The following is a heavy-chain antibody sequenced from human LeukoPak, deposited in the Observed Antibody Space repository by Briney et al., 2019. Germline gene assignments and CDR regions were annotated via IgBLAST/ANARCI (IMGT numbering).Heavy chain of an antibody. V-gene: IGHV4-34*01. Sequence: SETLSLTCAVYGGSFSGYFYSWIRQPPGKGLEWIGEINDSGIPNYNPSLKSRLTMSIDTSKNQFSLRLSSVTAADTAVYYCARVAYSSSSEAHYYYYMDVWGKGTTVTVSS. CDR3: ARVAYSSSSEAHYYYYMDV. J-gene: IGHJ6*03. CDR1: GGSFSGYF. D-gene: IGHD6-6*01. CDR2: INDSGIP.